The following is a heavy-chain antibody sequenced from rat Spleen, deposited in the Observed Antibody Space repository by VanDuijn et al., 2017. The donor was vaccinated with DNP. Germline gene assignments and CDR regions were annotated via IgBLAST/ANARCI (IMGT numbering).Heavy chain of an antibody. Sequence: EVQLVESGGGLVQPGRSLKLSCAASGFTFSNYYMAWVRQAPKKGLEWVATISTSGSRTYYRDSVKGRFTISRDNAKSTLYLQMDSLRSEDTATYYCASGVYGSNFGFDYWGQGVMVTVSS. CDR3: ASGVYGSNFGFDY. CDR1: GFTFSNYY. CDR2: ISTSGSRT. D-gene: IGHD1-6*01. V-gene: IGHV5-25*01. J-gene: IGHJ2*01.